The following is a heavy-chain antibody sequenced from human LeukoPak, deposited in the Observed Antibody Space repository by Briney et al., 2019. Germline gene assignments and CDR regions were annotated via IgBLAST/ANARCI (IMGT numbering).Heavy chain of an antibody. Sequence: SGTLSLTCAVSGASIDGRNWWTWVRQPPGKGLEWIGEIYRSGSTNYNPSLKSRVTISVDKSRSLFSLKITSVTAADTAVYYCARQGIIRSGWPYYFDYWGQGTLVTVSS. D-gene: IGHD6-19*01. V-gene: IGHV4-4*02. J-gene: IGHJ4*02. CDR3: ARQGIIRSGWPYYFDY. CDR2: IYRSGST. CDR1: GASIDGRNW.